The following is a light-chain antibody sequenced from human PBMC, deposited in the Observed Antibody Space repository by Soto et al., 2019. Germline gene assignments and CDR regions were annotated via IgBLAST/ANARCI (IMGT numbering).Light chain of an antibody. CDR3: QQANSFPLT. CDR1: QGISSW. CDR2: AAS. J-gene: IGKJ4*01. V-gene: IGKV1-12*01. Sequence: DIQLPQSPFSGLAFEEARVTITCRASQGISSWLAWYQQKPGKAPKLLIYAASSLQSGVPSRFSGSGSGTDFTLTISSLQPEDFATYYCQQANSFPLTFGGGTKVDIK.